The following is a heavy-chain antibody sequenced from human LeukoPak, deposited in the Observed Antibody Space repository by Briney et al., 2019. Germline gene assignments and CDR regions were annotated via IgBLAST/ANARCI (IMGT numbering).Heavy chain of an antibody. CDR3: ARDLNPRITISPGVVDAFDI. J-gene: IGHJ3*02. V-gene: IGHV1-18*01. Sequence: ASVKVSCKASGYTFTSYGISWVRQAPGQGLEWMGWISAYNGNTNYAQKLQGRVTMTTDTSTSTAYMELRSLRSDDTAVYYCARDLNPRITISPGVVDAFDIWGQGTMVTVSS. CDR2: ISAYNGNT. CDR1: GYTFTSYG. D-gene: IGHD3-3*01.